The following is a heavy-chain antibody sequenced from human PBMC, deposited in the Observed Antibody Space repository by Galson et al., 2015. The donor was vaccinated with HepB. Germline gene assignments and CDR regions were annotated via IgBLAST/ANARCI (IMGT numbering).Heavy chain of an antibody. V-gene: IGHV1-2*02. CDR2: INPNSGGT. CDR1: GYTFTGYY. CDR3: ATQRGAVAYCGGDCYSPLDY. Sequence: SVKVSCKASGYTFTGYYMHWVRQAPGQGLEWMGWINPNSGGTNFAQNFQGRVTMTRDTSISTAYMELSRLRSDDTAVYYCATQRGAVAYCGGDCYSPLDYWGQGTLVTVSS. J-gene: IGHJ4*02. D-gene: IGHD2-21*01.